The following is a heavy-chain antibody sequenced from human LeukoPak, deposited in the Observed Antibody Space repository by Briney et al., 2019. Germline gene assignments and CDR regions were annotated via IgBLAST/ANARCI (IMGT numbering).Heavy chain of an antibody. V-gene: IGHV3-23*01. D-gene: IGHD3-3*01. J-gene: IGHJ6*03. Sequence: GGSLRLSCAASGFTFSSYAMSWVRQAPGKGLEWVSAISGSGGSTYYADSVKGRFTISRDNSKNTLYLQMNSLRAEDTAVYYCARDVSLITIFGVVSDYYYMGVWGKGTTVTVSS. CDR3: ARDVSLITIFGVVSDYYYMGV. CDR1: GFTFSSYA. CDR2: ISGSGGST.